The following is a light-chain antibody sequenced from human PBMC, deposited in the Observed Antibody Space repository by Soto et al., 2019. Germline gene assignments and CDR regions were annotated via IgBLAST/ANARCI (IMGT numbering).Light chain of an antibody. Sequence: DIQMTQSPSSLSVSIGDRVTITCRSSQRIGVYLNWYQKKPGTPPKLLIYAASTLQSGVPSRFIGRGSGTDFTLTISSLQPEDFASYYCQQTYRIPYTFGQGTKLEI. CDR1: QRIGVY. J-gene: IGKJ2*01. V-gene: IGKV1-39*01. CDR3: QQTYRIPYT. CDR2: AAS.